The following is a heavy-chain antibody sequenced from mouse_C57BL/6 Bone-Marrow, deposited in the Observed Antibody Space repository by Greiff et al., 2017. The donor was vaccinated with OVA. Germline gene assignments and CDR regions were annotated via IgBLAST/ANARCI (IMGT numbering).Heavy chain of an antibody. Sequence: VQLQQPGAELVKPGASVKMSCKASGYTFTSYWITWVKQRPGQGLEWIGDIYPGSGSTNYTEKFKSKATLTVDTSSSTAYMQLSSLTSEDSAVYYCARKGYYYGSSLAWFAYWGQGTLVTVSA. J-gene: IGHJ3*01. CDR3: ARKGYYYGSSLAWFAY. CDR1: GYTFTSYW. D-gene: IGHD1-1*01. CDR2: IYPGSGST. V-gene: IGHV1-55*01.